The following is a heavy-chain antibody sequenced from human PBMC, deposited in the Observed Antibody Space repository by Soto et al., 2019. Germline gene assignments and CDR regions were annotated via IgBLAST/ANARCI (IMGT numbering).Heavy chain of an antibody. Sequence: GGSLRLSFAASGFTFRNYGMNWVRQAPGKGLEWVSYIGIGSSTKYYADSVKGRFTISRDNAKNSLYLQMNSLRAEDTAVYYCARDQLYYNDISGRPLNAFDVWGQGTMVTVS. CDR2: IGIGSSTK. J-gene: IGHJ3*01. D-gene: IGHD3-22*01. CDR3: ARDQLYYNDISGRPLNAFDV. CDR1: GFTFRNYG. V-gene: IGHV3-48*01.